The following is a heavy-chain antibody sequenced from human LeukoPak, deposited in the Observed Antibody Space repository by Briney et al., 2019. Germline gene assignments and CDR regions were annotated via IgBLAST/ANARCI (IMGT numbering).Heavy chain of an antibody. J-gene: IGHJ3*02. Sequence: PSETLSLTCTVSGGSISSSSYYWGWIRQPPGKGLEWIGSSYYSGSTYYNPSLKSRVTMSVDTSKNQFSLKLSSVTAADTAVYYCARVGAITMIVVVTYDAFDIWGQGTMVTVSS. CDR1: GGSISSSSYY. V-gene: IGHV4-39*07. CDR3: ARVGAITMIVVVTYDAFDI. CDR2: SYYSGST. D-gene: IGHD3-22*01.